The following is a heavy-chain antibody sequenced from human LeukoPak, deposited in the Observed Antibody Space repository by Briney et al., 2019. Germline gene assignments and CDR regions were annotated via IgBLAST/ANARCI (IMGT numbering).Heavy chain of an antibody. V-gene: IGHV3-30*18. CDR3: AKIDGYNYGVDY. D-gene: IGHD5-24*01. CDR2: ISYDGSNK. CDR1: GFTFSSYT. J-gene: IGHJ4*02. Sequence: PGGSLRLSCAASGFTFSSYTMHWVRQAPGKGLEWVAVISYDGSNKYYADSVKGRFTISRDNSKNTLYLQMNSLRAEDTAVYYCAKIDGYNYGVDYWGQGTLVTVSS.